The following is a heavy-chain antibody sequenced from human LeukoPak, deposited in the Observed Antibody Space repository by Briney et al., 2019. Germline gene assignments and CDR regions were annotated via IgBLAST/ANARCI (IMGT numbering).Heavy chain of an antibody. CDR2: TRGRGSGM. CDR1: GFAFSDYS. CDR3: ARDDNWGFDY. V-gene: IGHV3-21*05. Sequence: GGSLRLSCAVSGFAFSDYSMNWVRQAPGKGLEWIANTRGRGSGMGSGSYYAGAVKGRFTISRDNAKNSLYLQMNSLRAEDTAFYFCARDDNWGFDYWGQGALVTVSS. D-gene: IGHD1-1*01. J-gene: IGHJ4*02.